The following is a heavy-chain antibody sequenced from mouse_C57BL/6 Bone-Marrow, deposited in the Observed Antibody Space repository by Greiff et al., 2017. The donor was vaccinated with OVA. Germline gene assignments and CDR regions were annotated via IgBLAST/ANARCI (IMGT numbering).Heavy chain of an antibody. D-gene: IGHD3-3*01. CDR2: IDAADSYT. CDR3: ARGGRGRRDWFAY. J-gene: IGHJ3*01. CDR1: GYTFTSYW. Sequence: QVQLQQPGAELVKPGASVKLSCKASGYTFTSYWMQWVKQRPGQGLEWIGEIDAADSYTNYNQKFKGKATLTVDTSSSTAYMQLSSLTSEDSAVYYCARGGRGRRDWFAYWGPGTLVTVSA. V-gene: IGHV1-50*01.